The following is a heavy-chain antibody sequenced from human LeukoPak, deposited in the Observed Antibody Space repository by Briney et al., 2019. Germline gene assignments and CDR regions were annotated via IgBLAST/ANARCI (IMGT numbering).Heavy chain of an antibody. D-gene: IGHD2-15*01. V-gene: IGHV3-7*01. Sequence: GGSLRLSCAASGFMFSDYWMSWVRQTPGKGLEWVANIKQDGREKHYVDSVEGRFTISRDNAKNSLYLQMNSLRAEDTAVYYCARDCCSGVSPGRTDYWGQGTLVTVSS. CDR2: IKQDGREK. CDR1: GFMFSDYW. J-gene: IGHJ4*02. CDR3: ARDCCSGVSPGRTDY.